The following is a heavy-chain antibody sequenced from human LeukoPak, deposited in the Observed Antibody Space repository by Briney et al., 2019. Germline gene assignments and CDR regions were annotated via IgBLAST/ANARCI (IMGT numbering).Heavy chain of an antibody. CDR2: IYPGDSGP. CDR3: GMSGDRVPLQDDVFDV. V-gene: IGHV5-51*01. CDR1: GYSFTSYC. D-gene: IGHD1-26*01. Sequence: GESLKISCKVSGYSFTSYCIGWVRQMPGKGLEWMGIIYPGDSGPTYSPSFQGQVTITVDKSINTAYLQWSSLQPSDTAMYYCGMSGDRVPLQDDVFDVWGQGTMVTVST. J-gene: IGHJ3*01.